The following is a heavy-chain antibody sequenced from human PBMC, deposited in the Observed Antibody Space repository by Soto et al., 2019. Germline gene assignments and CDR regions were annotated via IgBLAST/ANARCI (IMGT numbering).Heavy chain of an antibody. J-gene: IGHJ4*02. CDR2: VYYTGST. CDR3: ARGRTVRNYADDSSDYFYFFDY. D-gene: IGHD3-22*01. CDR1: GDSISTFY. Sequence: SETLSLTCTVSGDSISTFYWGWMRQSPGRELEWIGYVYYTGSTNYNPSLKSRVTISVDRSKNQFSLKLTSANAADTAVYYCARGRTVRNYADDSSDYFYFFDYWGQGTQVTVSS. V-gene: IGHV4-59*01.